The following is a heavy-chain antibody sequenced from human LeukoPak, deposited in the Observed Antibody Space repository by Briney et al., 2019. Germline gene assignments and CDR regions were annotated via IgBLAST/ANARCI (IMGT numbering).Heavy chain of an antibody. V-gene: IGHV3-66*01. J-gene: IGHJ4*02. Sequence: RGSLRLSCADSGFTLSSNYITWVREAPGKGLEWVSLIYSSGTTYYPDSVKGRFTISRDNSKNTLSLQMNTLRAEDTAVYYCARATPSQYFFDYWGQGILVTVSS. D-gene: IGHD2-2*01. CDR1: GFTLSSNY. CDR3: ARATPSQYFFDY. CDR2: IYSSGTT.